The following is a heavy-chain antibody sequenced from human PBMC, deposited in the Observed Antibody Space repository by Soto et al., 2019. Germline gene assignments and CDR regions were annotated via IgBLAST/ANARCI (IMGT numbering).Heavy chain of an antibody. D-gene: IGHD4-17*01. CDR2: INPSGGST. CDR3: ARGLEMSPYDY. V-gene: IGHV1-46*01. CDR1: GYTFTSYQ. J-gene: IGHJ4*02. Sequence: HVQLVQSGAEVKKPGASVKVSCKTSGYTFTSYQMHWVRQAPGQGLEWMGIINPSGGSTYSAQRFQGRVTMTRDTATSTVYSELSSLRSEDTAVYYCARGLEMSPYDYWGQGTLVTVSS.